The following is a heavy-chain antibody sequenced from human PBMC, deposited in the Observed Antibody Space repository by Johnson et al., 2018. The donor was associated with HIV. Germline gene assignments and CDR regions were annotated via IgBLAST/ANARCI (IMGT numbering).Heavy chain of an antibody. CDR2: ARYDGSSE. CDR3: ARLNREQQLVTLDAFDI. J-gene: IGHJ3*02. V-gene: IGHV3-33*01. Sequence: VQLVESGGGVVQPGGSLRLSCAASGFFFSTYGMHWVRQPPGKGLEWVAIARYDGSSEYYADSVKGRFAVSRDNSKNTLYLQMNSLRAEDTAVYYCARLNREQQLVTLDAFDIWGQGTMVTVSS. CDR1: GFFFSTYG. D-gene: IGHD6-13*01.